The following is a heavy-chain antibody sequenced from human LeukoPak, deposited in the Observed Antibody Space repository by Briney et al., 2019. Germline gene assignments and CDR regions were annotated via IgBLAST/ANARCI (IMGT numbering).Heavy chain of an antibody. CDR1: GFTFSSYS. Sequence: GGSLRLSCAGSGFTFSSYSLNWVRQAPGKGLEWVSSISSSSSYIYYADSVKGRFTISRDNAKNSLYLQMNSLRAEDTAVYYCASLYSSSWYDFDYWGQGTLVTVSS. CDR3: ASLYSSSWYDFDY. J-gene: IGHJ4*02. D-gene: IGHD6-13*01. CDR2: ISSSSSYI. V-gene: IGHV3-21*01.